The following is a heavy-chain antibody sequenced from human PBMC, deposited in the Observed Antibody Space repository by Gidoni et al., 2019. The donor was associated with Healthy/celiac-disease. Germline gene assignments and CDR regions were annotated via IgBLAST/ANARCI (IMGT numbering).Heavy chain of an antibody. D-gene: IGHD1-26*01. CDR3: AREKVGATATDYYGMDV. CDR2: IWYDGSNK. V-gene: IGHV3-33*01. J-gene: IGHJ6*02. CDR1: GFPFSSYG. Sequence: QVQLVESGGGVVQPGRSLRLSCAASGFPFSSYGMHWVRQAPGKGLEWLAVIWYDGSNKYYADSVKGRFTISRDNSKNTLYLQMNSLRAEDTAVYYCAREKVGATATDYYGMDVWGQGTTVTVSS.